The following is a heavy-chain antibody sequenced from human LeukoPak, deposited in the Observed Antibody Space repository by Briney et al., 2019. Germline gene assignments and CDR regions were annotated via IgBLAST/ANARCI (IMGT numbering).Heavy chain of an antibody. CDR1: TLIFNSYV. CDR2: ISGSGAYT. CDR3: AIIPYTRSPPARFDP. Sequence: PGGSLRLSCAVSTLIFNSYVMTLVRQAPGKGLQYIASISGSGAYTYYADSVKGRFTISRDNSKNTLFLQMNSLRAEDTAVHYCAIIPYTRSPPARFDPWGQGTLVTVSS. V-gene: IGHV3-23*01. D-gene: IGHD2-2*01. J-gene: IGHJ5*02.